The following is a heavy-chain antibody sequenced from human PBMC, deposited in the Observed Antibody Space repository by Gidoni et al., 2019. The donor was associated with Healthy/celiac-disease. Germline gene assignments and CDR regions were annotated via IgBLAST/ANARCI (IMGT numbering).Heavy chain of an antibody. J-gene: IGHJ4*02. CDR1: GGSFSGYY. V-gene: IGHV4-34*01. CDR3: ARQQWLVGWVDY. Sequence: QVQLQQWGAGLLKPSETLSLNCAVYGGSFSGYYWSWIRQPPGKGLEWIGEINHSGSTNNNPSLKSRVTISVDTSKNQFSLKLSSVTAADTAVYYCARQQWLVGWVDYWGQGTLVTVSS. D-gene: IGHD6-19*01. CDR2: INHSGST.